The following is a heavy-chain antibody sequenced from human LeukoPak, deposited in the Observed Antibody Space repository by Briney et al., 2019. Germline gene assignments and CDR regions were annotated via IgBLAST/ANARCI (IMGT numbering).Heavy chain of an antibody. CDR2: IYRSGTT. CDR1: GDSISGSY. CDR3: ARHTATTYSSSSDWFDP. D-gene: IGHD6-6*01. V-gene: IGHV4-4*09. Sequence: SEPLSLTCTVSGDSISGSYWSWIRQPPGKGPEWVGYIYRSGTTSYNPALKSRVTMAVDTSKNQFSLNLDSVTAADTAVYYCARHTATTYSSSSDWFDPWGQGTLVTVSS. J-gene: IGHJ5*02.